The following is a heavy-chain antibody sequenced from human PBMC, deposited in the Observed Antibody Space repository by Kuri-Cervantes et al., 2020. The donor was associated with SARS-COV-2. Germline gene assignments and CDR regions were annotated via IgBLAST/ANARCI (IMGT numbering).Heavy chain of an antibody. CDR2: IRSKAYGGTT. Sequence: GGSLRLSCTASGFTFGDYAMSWVRQAPGKGLEWVGFIRSKAYGGTTEYAAPVKGRFTISRDDSKSIAYLQMNSLKTEDTAVYYCTTDSSWGQGTMVTVSS. V-gene: IGHV3-49*04. CDR3: TTDSS. CDR1: GFTFGDYA. J-gene: IGHJ3*01.